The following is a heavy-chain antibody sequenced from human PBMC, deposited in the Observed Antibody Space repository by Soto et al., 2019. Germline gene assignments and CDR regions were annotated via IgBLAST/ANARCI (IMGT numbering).Heavy chain of an antibody. Sequence: ETLTLTCAVSGGSVSSYYWSWIRQPPGRGLECIGYISYSGDINYNPSLRGRVTISIDTSKSQFSLKLSSVNAADKAVYYCARTARLFDYWGQGTLVTVYS. CDR2: ISYSGDI. J-gene: IGHJ4*02. D-gene: IGHD6-6*01. V-gene: IGHV4-59*02. CDR3: ARTARLFDY. CDR1: GGSVSSYY.